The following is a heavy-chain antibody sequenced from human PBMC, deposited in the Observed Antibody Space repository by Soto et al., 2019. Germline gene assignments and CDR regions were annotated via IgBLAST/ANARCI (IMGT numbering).Heavy chain of an antibody. Sequence: QVQLVESGGGVVQPGTSLRLSCAASGFTFTNYDMHWVRQAPGKGLEWVAVISYDGSNEYYADSVRGRFTVSRDNSKNTLSLQLNSLTTEDTAVYYCARVGADYYGSSGYDHGLPVHYWGQGTLVTVSS. CDR2: ISYDGSNE. V-gene: IGHV3-30-3*01. CDR1: GFTFTNYD. D-gene: IGHD3-22*01. J-gene: IGHJ4*01. CDR3: ARVGADYYGSSGYDHGLPVHY.